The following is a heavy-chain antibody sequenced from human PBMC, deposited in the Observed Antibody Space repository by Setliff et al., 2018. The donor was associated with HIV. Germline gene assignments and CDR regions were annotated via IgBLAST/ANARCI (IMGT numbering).Heavy chain of an antibody. J-gene: IGHJ6*03. CDR1: XYTFTNYD. D-gene: IGHD3-22*01. Sequence: ASVKVSCKPSXYTFTNYDINWVGQAAGQGLEWMGWMNPGSRNTGYAQRLEGSVTMTWDTSISTAYRXLNNVKFEDTAVYYCARARTDHYDRGRRSHYYXXVWARG. V-gene: IGHV1-8*02. CDR3: ARARTDHYDRGRRSHYYXXV. CDR2: MNPGSRNT.